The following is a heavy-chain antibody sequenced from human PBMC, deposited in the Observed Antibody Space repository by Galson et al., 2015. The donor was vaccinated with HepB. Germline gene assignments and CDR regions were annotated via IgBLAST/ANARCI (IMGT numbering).Heavy chain of an antibody. Sequence: SLRLSCAASGFTFSSYAMHWVRQAPGKGLEWVAVISYDGSNKYYADSVKGRFTISRDNSKNTLYLQMNSLRAEDTAVYYCARDGVSSHFDYWGQGTLVTVSS. D-gene: IGHD6-13*01. J-gene: IGHJ4*02. CDR1: GFTFSSYA. CDR2: ISYDGSNK. V-gene: IGHV3-30*04. CDR3: ARDGVSSHFDY.